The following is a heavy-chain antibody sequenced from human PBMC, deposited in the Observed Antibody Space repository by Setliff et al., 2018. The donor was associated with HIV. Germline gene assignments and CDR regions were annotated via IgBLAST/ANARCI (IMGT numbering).Heavy chain of an antibody. CDR3: AKDPFTSSWYGFDY. CDR1: GFIFSNFW. D-gene: IGHD6-13*01. J-gene: IGHJ4*02. V-gene: IGHV3-30*02. Sequence: GGSLRLSCAASGFIFSNFWMDWVRQAPGKGLEWVALIWYDGSHETYADSVRGRFSISRDNSKNTLYLQMDSLRPEDTGFYYCAKDPFTSSWYGFDYWGQGALVTVSS. CDR2: IWYDGSHE.